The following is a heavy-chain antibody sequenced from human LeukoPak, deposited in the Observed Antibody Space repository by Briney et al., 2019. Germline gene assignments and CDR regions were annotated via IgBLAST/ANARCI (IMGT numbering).Heavy chain of an antibody. CDR1: GFTFTTYA. D-gene: IGHD4/OR15-4a*01. CDR3: TSDYCASINCYLIDY. CDR2: ISYDGSNK. J-gene: IGHJ4*02. V-gene: IGHV3-30-3*01. Sequence: GGSLRLSCAVSGFTFTTYAMNWVRQAPGKGLEWVAVISYDGSNKYYADSVKGRFTITRDNSKNTLYLQMNSLRPEDTAVYFCTSDYCASINCYLIDYWGQGTLVTVSS.